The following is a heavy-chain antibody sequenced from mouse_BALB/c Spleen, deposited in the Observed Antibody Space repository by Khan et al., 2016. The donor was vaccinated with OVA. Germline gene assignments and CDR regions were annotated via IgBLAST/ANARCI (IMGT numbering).Heavy chain of an antibody. V-gene: IGHV5-6*01. CDR3: ASHLTGSFAY. Sequence: EVELVESGGDLVKPGGSLKLSCAASGFTFSSYSMSWVRQTPDKRLEWVATIGSGGDYTYYPDSVKGQFTISRDNAKNTLYLQMSSLKSEDTAMYYCASHLTGSFAYWGQGTLVTVSA. D-gene: IGHD4-1*01. CDR1: GFTFSSYS. CDR2: IGSGGDYT. J-gene: IGHJ3*01.